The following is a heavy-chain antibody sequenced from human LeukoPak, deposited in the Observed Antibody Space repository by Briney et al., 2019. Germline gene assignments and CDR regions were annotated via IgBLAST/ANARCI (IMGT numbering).Heavy chain of an antibody. CDR2: INPSGGST. V-gene: IGHV1-46*01. CDR1: GYTFTSYY. Sequence: GASVKVSCKASGYTFTSYYMHWVRQAPGQGLEWMGIINPSGGSTSYAQKFQGRVTMTRDMSTSTVYMELSSLRSEDTAVYYCARDMRWQTNRYYYYYMDVWGKGTTVTVSS. D-gene: IGHD1/OR15-1a*01. J-gene: IGHJ6*03. CDR3: ARDMRWQTNRYYYYYMDV.